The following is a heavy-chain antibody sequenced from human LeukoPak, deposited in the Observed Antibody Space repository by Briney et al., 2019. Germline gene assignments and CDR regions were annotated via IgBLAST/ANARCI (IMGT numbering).Heavy chain of an antibody. J-gene: IGHJ4*02. D-gene: IGHD2-2*01. CDR1: GFTFSSYS. Sequence: GESLRLSCAASGFTFSSYSMNWVRQAPGKGLEWVSSISSSSSYIYYADSVKGRFTISRDNAKNSLYLQMNSLRAEDTAVYYCARDHRRNIVVVPAAISYYFDYWGQGTLVTVSS. CDR2: ISSSSSYI. CDR3: ARDHRRNIVVVPAAISYYFDY. V-gene: IGHV3-21*01.